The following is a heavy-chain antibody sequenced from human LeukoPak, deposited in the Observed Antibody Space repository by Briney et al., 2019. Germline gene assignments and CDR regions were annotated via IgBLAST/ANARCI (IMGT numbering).Heavy chain of an antibody. CDR3: ARDHRGCSSTSRYSYYYYGMDV. Sequence: ASVKVSCKASGYTFTGYYMHWVRQAPGQGLEWMGWINPNSGGTNYAQKFQGWVTMTRDTSISTAYMELSRLRSDDTAVYYCARDHRGCSSTSRYSYYYYGMDVWGQGTTVTVSS. D-gene: IGHD2-2*01. CDR1: GYTFTGYY. V-gene: IGHV1-2*04. J-gene: IGHJ6*02. CDR2: INPNSGGT.